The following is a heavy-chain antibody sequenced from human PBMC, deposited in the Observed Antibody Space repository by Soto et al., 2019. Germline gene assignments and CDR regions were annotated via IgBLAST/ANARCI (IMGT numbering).Heavy chain of an antibody. D-gene: IGHD3-22*01. CDR3: ASRYYYDSSGYYPH. J-gene: IGHJ1*01. CDR1: HGSISSGGYY. V-gene: IGHV4-31*03. Sequence: QVQLQESGPGLVKPSQTLSLTCTVSHGSISSGGYYWSWIRQHPGKGLEWIGYIYYSGSTYYNPSLKSRITISVDPSTDHSSLKLSSVTAADTAVYYCASRYYYDSSGYYPHWGQGTLVTVSS. CDR2: IYYSGST.